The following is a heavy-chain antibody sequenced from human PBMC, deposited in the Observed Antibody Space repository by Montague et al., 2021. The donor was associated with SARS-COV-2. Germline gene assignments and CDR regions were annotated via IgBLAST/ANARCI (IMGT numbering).Heavy chain of an antibody. D-gene: IGHD2-2*01. V-gene: IGHV4-4*02. CDR1: GGSISSSNW. CDR3: ARDLLSYCSSTSCYNDAFDI. CDR2: IYHSGST. Sequence: SETLSLTCAVSGGSISSSNWWSWVRQPPGKGLEWIGEIYHSGSTXYNPSLKSRVTISVDKSKNQFSLKLSSVTAADTAVYYCARDLLSYCSSTSCYNDAFDIWGQGTMVTVSS. J-gene: IGHJ3*02.